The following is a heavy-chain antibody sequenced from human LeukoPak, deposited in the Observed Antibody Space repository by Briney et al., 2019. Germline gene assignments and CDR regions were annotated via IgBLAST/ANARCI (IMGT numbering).Heavy chain of an antibody. CDR3: ATPTGTTSYYYYGMDV. D-gene: IGHD1-7*01. Sequence: ASVKVSCKASGYTFTSYYTHWVRQAPGQGLEWMGIINPSGGSTSYAQKFQGRVTMTRDTSTSTVYMELSSLRSEDTAVYYCATPTGTTSYYYYGMDVSGPGTTVTVSS. J-gene: IGHJ6*02. CDR2: INPSGGST. V-gene: IGHV1-46*01. CDR1: GYTFTSYY.